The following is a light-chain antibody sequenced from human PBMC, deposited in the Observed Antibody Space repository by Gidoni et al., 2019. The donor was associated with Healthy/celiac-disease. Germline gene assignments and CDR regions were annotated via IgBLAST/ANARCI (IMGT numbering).Light chain of an antibody. V-gene: IGLV1-40*01. Sequence: QPVLTQPPSVSGAPGPRFTISCTGSSSNIGAGYYVHWYQPLPGTAPKLLIYVNSNRPSAVPDRFSGSKSGTSATLAITGLQAEDEADYYCQSYDSSLSGPYVFGTGTKVTVL. CDR2: VNS. CDR1: SSNIGAGYY. J-gene: IGLJ1*01. CDR3: QSYDSSLSGPYV.